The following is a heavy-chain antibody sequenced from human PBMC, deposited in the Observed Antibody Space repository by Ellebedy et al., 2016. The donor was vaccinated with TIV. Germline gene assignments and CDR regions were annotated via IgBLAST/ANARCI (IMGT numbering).Heavy chain of an antibody. V-gene: IGHV4-34*01. CDR3: AKGLGGLQLGFDP. CDR1: GGSLRGYS. CDR2: INPSGVI. J-gene: IGHJ5*02. Sequence: MPSETLSLTCAVSGGSLRGYSWSWIRQPPGKGLEWFGEINPSGVINYDPSLKSRVTISPDPSKNQVSLRLSSVSAADTAIYFCAKGLGGLQLGFDPWGQGTLVTVSS. D-gene: IGHD1-1*01.